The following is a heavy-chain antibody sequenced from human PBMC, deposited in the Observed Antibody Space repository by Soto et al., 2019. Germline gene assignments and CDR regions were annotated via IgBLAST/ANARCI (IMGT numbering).Heavy chain of an antibody. V-gene: IGHV3-23*01. CDR2: ISGSGGST. CDR1: GFTFSSYA. CDR3: AKAIRVAARHRGGRDY. J-gene: IGHJ4*02. Sequence: PGGSLRLSCAASGFTFSSYAMSWVPQAPGKGVEWVSDISGSGGSTYYADSVKGRFTISRDNSKNTLYLQMNSLRAEDTAVYYCAKAIRVAARHRGGRDYWGQGTLVTVSS. D-gene: IGHD6-6*01.